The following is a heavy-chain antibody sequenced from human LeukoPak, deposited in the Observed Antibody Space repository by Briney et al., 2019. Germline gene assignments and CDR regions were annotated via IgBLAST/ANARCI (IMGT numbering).Heavy chain of an antibody. Sequence: GSLRLSCAASGFTVSSNYMSWVRQAPGKVLEWIGYIYYSESTNYNPSLKSRVTISTDTSKSQFSLNLRSVTAEDTGIYYCARGRCRNSACRPSFDYWGQGTQVTVSS. CDR2: IYYSEST. J-gene: IGHJ4*02. D-gene: IGHD2/OR15-2a*01. CDR3: ARGRCRNSACRPSFDY. CDR1: GFTVSSNY. V-gene: IGHV4-59*02.